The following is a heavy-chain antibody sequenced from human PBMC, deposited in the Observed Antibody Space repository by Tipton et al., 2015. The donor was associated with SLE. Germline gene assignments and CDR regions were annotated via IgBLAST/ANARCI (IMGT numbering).Heavy chain of an antibody. CDR1: GFTFSSYG. CDR3: AKVSGQWETLDY. D-gene: IGHD1-26*01. J-gene: IGHJ4*02. Sequence: SLRLSCAASGFTFSSYGMHWVRQAPGKGLEWVAFIQNDGSNEYYADSVKGRFTISRDNSKNTLYLQINSLRAEDTAVYHCAKVSGQWETLDYWGQGTLVTVSS. CDR2: IQNDGSNE. V-gene: IGHV3-30*02.